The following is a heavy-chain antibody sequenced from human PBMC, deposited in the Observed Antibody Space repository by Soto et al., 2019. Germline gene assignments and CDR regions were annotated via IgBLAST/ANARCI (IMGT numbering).Heavy chain of an antibody. J-gene: IGHJ4*02. CDR3: ARDGLGYCGGDCYGTVDY. CDR1: GFTFSSYS. CDR2: ISSSSSTI. V-gene: IGHV3-48*02. D-gene: IGHD2-21*02. Sequence: EVQLVASGGGLVQPGGSLRLSCAASGFTFSSYSMNWVRQAPGKGLEWVSYISSSSSTIYYADSVKGRFTISRDNAKNSLYLQMNSLRDEDTAVYYCARDGLGYCGGDCYGTVDYWGQGTLVTVSS.